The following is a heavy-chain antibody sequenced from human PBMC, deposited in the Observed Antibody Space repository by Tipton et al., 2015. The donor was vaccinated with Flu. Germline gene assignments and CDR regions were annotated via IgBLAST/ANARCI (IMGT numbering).Heavy chain of an antibody. D-gene: IGHD6-13*01. CDR2: ISWNSGNI. Sequence: SLRLSCAASGFTFSGYGMHWVRQAPGEGLEWVSGISWNSGNIGYADSVKGRFTISRDNAKNSLYLQMSSLRAEDTALYYCVKDVSISWPPGNWFDPWGQGILVTVSS. CDR3: VKDVSISWPPGNWFDP. J-gene: IGHJ5*02. CDR1: GFTFSGYG. V-gene: IGHV3-9*01.